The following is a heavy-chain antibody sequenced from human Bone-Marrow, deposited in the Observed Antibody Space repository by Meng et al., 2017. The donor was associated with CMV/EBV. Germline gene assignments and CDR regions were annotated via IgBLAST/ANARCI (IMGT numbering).Heavy chain of an antibody. CDR3: AKVWAYYDFWSGLDV. Sequence: GESLKISCAASGFTFSSYGMHWVRQAPGKGLEWVAIIRYDGSNKYYADSVKGRITISRDNSKNTLYLKMNSLRAEDTAVYYCAKVWAYYDFWSGLDVWGQGTTVTVSS. V-gene: IGHV3-30*02. CDR1: GFTFSSYG. CDR2: IRYDGSNK. J-gene: IGHJ6*02. D-gene: IGHD3-3*01.